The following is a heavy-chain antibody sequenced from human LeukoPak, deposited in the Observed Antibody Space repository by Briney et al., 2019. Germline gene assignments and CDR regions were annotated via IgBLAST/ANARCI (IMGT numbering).Heavy chain of an antibody. CDR2: IYSGGST. V-gene: IGHV3-53*01. CDR3: ASGSGSYRTPYYYMDV. CDR1: GFTVSSNY. Sequence: TGGSLRLSCAASGFTVSSNYMSWVRQAPGKGLEWVSVIYSGGSTYYADSVKGRFTISRDNSKNTLYLQMNNLRAEGTAVYYCASGSGSYRTPYYYMDVWGKGTTVTVSS. D-gene: IGHD3-10*01. J-gene: IGHJ6*03.